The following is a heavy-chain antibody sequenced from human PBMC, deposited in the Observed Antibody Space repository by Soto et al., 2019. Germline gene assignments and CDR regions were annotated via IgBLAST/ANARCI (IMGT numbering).Heavy chain of an antibody. CDR1: GFTFSSYG. J-gene: IGHJ4*02. Sequence: QVQLVESGGGVVQPGRSLRLSCSASGFTFSSYGMHWGRQAPGKGLQWVAVIWYDGTNIYYADSVKGRFTISRDNSKNTLYLQMNSLRAEDTAVYYCARDIRHYDYVWGSYHFDYWGQGTLVTVSS. V-gene: IGHV3-33*01. CDR2: IWYDGTNI. D-gene: IGHD3-16*02. CDR3: ARDIRHYDYVWGSYHFDY.